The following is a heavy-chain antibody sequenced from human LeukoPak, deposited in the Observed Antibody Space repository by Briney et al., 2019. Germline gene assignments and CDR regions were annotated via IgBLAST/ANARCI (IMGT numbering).Heavy chain of an antibody. D-gene: IGHD3-22*01. CDR3: AKALLYYDSSGPTDY. V-gene: IGHV3-33*06. CDR2: IWYDGSNK. Sequence: GGSLRLSCAASGFTFSSYGMHWVRQAPGKGLEWVAVIWYDGSNKYYADSVKGRFTISRDNSKKTLYLQMNSLRAEDTAVYYCAKALLYYDSSGPTDYWGQGTLVTVSS. J-gene: IGHJ4*02. CDR1: GFTFSSYG.